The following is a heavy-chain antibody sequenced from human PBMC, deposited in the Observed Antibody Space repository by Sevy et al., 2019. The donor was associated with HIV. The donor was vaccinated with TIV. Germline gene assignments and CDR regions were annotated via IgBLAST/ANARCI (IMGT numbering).Heavy chain of an antibody. Sequence: SETLSLTCAVSGYSISSGYYWGWIRQPPGKGLEWIGSIYHSGSTYYNPSLKSRVTISVDTSKNQFSLKLSSVTAADTAVYYCARDYYDSFGYFDYRGQGTLVTVSS. V-gene: IGHV4-38-2*02. CDR1: GYSISSGYY. D-gene: IGHD3-22*01. CDR3: ARDYYDSFGYFDY. J-gene: IGHJ4*02. CDR2: IYHSGST.